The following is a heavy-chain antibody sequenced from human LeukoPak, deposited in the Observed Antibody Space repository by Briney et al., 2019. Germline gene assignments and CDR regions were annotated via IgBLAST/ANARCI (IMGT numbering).Heavy chain of an antibody. CDR2: ISGSGVST. Sequence: GGSLRLSCAASGFIFSGYAMSWVRQAPGKGLEWVSTISGSGVSTYYADSVKGRFTSSRDNSKNTLYLQMNNLRAEDTAVYYCAKESRYYYGSGSFSSQFDYWGQGNLVTVSS. V-gene: IGHV3-23*01. D-gene: IGHD3-10*01. CDR3: AKESRYYYGSGSFSSQFDY. J-gene: IGHJ4*02. CDR1: GFIFSGYA.